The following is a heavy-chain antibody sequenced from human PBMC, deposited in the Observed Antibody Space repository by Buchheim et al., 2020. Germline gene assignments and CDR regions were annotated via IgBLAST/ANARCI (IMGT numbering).Heavy chain of an antibody. CDR1: GFTFRNYA. D-gene: IGHD5-18*01. CDR2: ISYDGRNI. Sequence: QVQLVESGGGVVQPGRSLRLSCAASGFTFRNYALHWVRQAPGKGLEWVAVISYDGRNIFYTDSVKGRFTISRDNSKNTLYLQMNSLRREDTALYFCARGPRDTVVEPPHQFWGQGTL. V-gene: IGHV3-30*04. J-gene: IGHJ4*02. CDR3: ARGPRDTVVEPPHQF.